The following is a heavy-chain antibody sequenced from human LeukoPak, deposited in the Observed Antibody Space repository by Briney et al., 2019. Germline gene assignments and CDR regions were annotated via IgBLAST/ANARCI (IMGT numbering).Heavy chain of an antibody. V-gene: IGHV3-48*03. CDR1: GFTFSSYE. Sequence: PGGSLRLSCAASGFTFSSYEMKWVRQAPGKGLEWVSYISSSGTSIYYADSVKGRFTISRDNAKNSPYLQMNSLRAEDTAVYYCATGEGGSYYDSRGYYSDIWGQGTMVTVSS. CDR3: ATGEGGSYYDSRGYYSDI. J-gene: IGHJ3*02. D-gene: IGHD3-22*01. CDR2: ISSSGTSI.